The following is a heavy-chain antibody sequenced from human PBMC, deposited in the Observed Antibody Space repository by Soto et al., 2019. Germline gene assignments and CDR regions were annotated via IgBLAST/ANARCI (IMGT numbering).Heavy chain of an antibody. D-gene: IGHD3-10*01. CDR2: MNPNSGNT. Sequence: ASVKASWKTSGYTLGSYDMNWVRQATEQGLEWMGWMNPNSGNTGYAQKFQGRVTMTRNTSISTAYMEVSSMRSEDTAVYYCASGPERAGSGSSYFDYWGQGTPVTVS. CDR3: ASGPERAGSGSSYFDY. V-gene: IGHV1-8*01. J-gene: IGHJ4*02. CDR1: GYTLGSYD.